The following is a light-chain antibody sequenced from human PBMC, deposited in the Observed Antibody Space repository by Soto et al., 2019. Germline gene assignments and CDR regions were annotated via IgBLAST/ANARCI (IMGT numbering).Light chain of an antibody. J-gene: IGKJ4*01. CDR1: QGISSW. V-gene: IGKV1-27*01. CDR3: QKCKVAPFT. CDR2: AAS. Sequence: DIQMTQSPSSVSASVGDRVTITCRASQGISSWLAWHQQKPGKAPKLLIYAASTLQSGVPSRFTGSGSGTDFTLTISSLQPEDAATYYCQKCKVAPFTFGGGTKVDIK.